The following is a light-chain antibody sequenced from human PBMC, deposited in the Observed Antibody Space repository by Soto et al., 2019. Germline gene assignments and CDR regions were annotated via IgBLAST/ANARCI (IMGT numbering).Light chain of an antibody. CDR1: QNLGTLY. V-gene: IGKV3-20*01. CDR3: QQYAGSPRT. J-gene: IGKJ1*01. Sequence: EILFTQSPGTLSLSPGERGTLSCRASQNLGTLYLAWFQQKSGQAPRILIYSASRRDTGIPDRFTGSWSGTDFTLTINRVEPEDFAVYFCQQYAGSPRTFGQGTKVDIK. CDR2: SAS.